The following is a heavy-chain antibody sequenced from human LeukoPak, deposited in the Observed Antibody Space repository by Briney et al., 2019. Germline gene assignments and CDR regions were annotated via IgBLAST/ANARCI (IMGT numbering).Heavy chain of an antibody. J-gene: IGHJ4*02. V-gene: IGHV4-39*07. CDR2: IYYSGST. CDR3: ARETTLTTHYFDY. CDR1: GGSISSSSYY. Sequence: PSETLSLTCTVSGGSISSSSYYWGWIRQPPGKGLEWIGSIYYSGSTYYNPSLKGRVTISVDTSKNQFSLKLSSVTAADTAVYYCARETTLTTHYFDYWGQGILVTVSS. D-gene: IGHD4-11*01.